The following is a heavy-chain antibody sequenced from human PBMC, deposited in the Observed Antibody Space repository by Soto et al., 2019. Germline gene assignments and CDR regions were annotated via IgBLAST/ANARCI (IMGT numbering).Heavy chain of an antibody. CDR2: IYYSGTT. Sequence: QVQLQESGPGLVKPSETLSLTCTVSNGSISSYYWSWIRQPPGKGLEWIGFIYYSGTTNYNPSLRSRVTLSVDQSKTQHSLKLSSVTAADTAVYYCASRLTEATTTGEGVDIWGHGTMVTVSS. CDR1: NGSISSYY. J-gene: IGHJ3*02. V-gene: IGHV4-59*01. CDR3: ASRLTEATTTGEGVDI. D-gene: IGHD3-9*01.